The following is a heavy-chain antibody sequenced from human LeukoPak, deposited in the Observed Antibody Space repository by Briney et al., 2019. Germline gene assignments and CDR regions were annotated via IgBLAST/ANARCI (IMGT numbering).Heavy chain of an antibody. V-gene: IGHV4-30-4*01. D-gene: IGHD4-17*01. CDR2: INKNGGT. CDR3: AREHKSYGDYPYYFDS. CDR1: SDSISSGDYY. J-gene: IGHJ4*02. Sequence: SETLSLTCTVSSDSISSGDYYWSWIRQPAGKGLEFVGYINKNGGTYYNPPLKSRVSISIDTSKNRFSLKLTSVTAADTAVYFCAREHKSYGDYPYYFDSWGQGTLVTVSS.